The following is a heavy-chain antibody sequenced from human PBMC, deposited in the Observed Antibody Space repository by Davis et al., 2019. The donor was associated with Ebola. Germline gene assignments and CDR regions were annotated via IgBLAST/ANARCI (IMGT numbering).Heavy chain of an antibody. V-gene: IGHV3-7*01. J-gene: IGHJ6*04. CDR3: ARDDYDLWGGYSPVYYYGMDV. CDR2: IQEDGNET. Sequence: GGSLRLSCAASGFTFTTYATMWVRQAPGKGLEWVATIQEDGNETYYVDSVKGRFTISRDNAKNSLYLQMNSLRAEDTAVYYCARDDYDLWGGYSPVYYYGMDVWGKGTTVTVSS. CDR1: GFTFTTYA. D-gene: IGHD3-3*01.